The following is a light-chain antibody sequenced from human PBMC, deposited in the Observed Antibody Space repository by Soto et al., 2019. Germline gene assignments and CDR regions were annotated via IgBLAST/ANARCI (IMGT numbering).Light chain of an antibody. CDR3: CSYAGSSTFV. CDR1: SRDVGSYNL. V-gene: IGLV2-23*01. Sequence: QSALTQPASVSGSPGQSITISCTGTSRDVGSYNLVSWYQQYPGKAPKLMIYEAKKRPSGVSNRFSGSKSGNTASLTISVLQAEDEADYYCCSYAGSSTFVFGTGTKLTVL. CDR2: EAK. J-gene: IGLJ1*01.